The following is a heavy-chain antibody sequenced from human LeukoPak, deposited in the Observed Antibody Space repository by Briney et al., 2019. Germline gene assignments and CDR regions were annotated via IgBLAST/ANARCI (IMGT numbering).Heavy chain of an antibody. CDR2: IDPSDSYT. CDR3: ARQEYYGSRRGSWFDP. J-gene: IGHJ5*02. D-gene: IGHD3-10*01. Sequence: GESLQISCQGSGYIFTSYWITWVRQVPGKGLEWTGKIDPSDSYTTYSPSFQGHVTISADWSISTAYLQWSSLKASDTAIYYCARQEYYGSRRGSWFDPWGQGTLVTVSS. V-gene: IGHV5-10-1*01. CDR1: GYIFTSYW.